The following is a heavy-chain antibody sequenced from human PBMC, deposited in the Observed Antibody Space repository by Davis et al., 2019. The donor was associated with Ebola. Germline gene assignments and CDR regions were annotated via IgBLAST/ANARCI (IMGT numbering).Heavy chain of an antibody. CDR2: INHSGST. CDR1: GGSVSSGGYS. Sequence: MPSETLSLTCSVSGGSVSSGGYSWSWIRQRPGKGLEWIGEINHSGSTNYNPSLKSRVTISVDTSKNQFSLKLSSVTAADTAVYYCAREYYGYYYYGMDVWGQGTTVTVSS. D-gene: IGHD4-17*01. J-gene: IGHJ6*02. CDR3: AREYYGYYYYGMDV. V-gene: IGHV4-61*08.